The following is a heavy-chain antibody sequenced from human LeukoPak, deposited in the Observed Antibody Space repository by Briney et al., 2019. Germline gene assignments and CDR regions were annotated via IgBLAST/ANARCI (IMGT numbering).Heavy chain of an antibody. D-gene: IGHD2-15*01. Sequence: PGGSLRLSCAASGFTFSSYSMNWVRQAPGKGLEWVSYISSSSSTIYYADSVKGRFTISRDNAKNSLYLQMNSLRAEDTAVYYCARGGIVVVENAFDIWGQGTMVTVSS. CDR3: ARGGIVVVENAFDI. V-gene: IGHV3-48*04. CDR1: GFTFSSYS. J-gene: IGHJ3*02. CDR2: ISSSSSTI.